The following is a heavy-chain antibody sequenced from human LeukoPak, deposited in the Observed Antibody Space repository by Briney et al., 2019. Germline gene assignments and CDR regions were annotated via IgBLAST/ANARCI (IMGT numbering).Heavy chain of an antibody. J-gene: IGHJ4*02. D-gene: IGHD2-21*02. Sequence: PGGSLRLSCTASGFTFSSYAMSRVRQAPGKGLEWVSAISGSGGSTYYADSVKGRFTISRDNSKNTLYLQMNSLRAEDTAVYYCAKDMAYCGGDCYWFDYWGQGTLVTVSS. CDR1: GFTFSSYA. V-gene: IGHV3-23*01. CDR3: AKDMAYCGGDCYWFDY. CDR2: ISGSGGST.